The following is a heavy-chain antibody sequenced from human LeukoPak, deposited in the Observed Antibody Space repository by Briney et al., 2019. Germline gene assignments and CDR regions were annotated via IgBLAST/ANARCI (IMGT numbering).Heavy chain of an antibody. J-gene: IGHJ4*02. D-gene: IGHD6-19*01. Sequence: PSETLSLTCAVYGGSFSGYYWSWIRQPPGKGLEWIGEINHSGSTNYNPSLKSRVSISVDSSKNQFSLKVSSVTAADTAVYYCAGGRLGALDYWGQGTLVTVSS. CDR3: AGGRLGALDY. V-gene: IGHV4-34*01. CDR1: GGSFSGYY. CDR2: INHSGST.